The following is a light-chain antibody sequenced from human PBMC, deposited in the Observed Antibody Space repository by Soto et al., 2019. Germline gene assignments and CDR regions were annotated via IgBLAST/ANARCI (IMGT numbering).Light chain of an antibody. CDR3: QQYGTSPIT. CDR1: QTVSSY. Sequence: ENVLTQSPGTLSLSPGERATPSCRASQTVSSYLTWYQQRPGQAPRLLIYGASKRATGIPDRFSGSGSGTDFTLTISRLEPEDVALYYCQQYGTSPITFGQGTRLEIK. V-gene: IGKV3-20*01. J-gene: IGKJ5*01. CDR2: GAS.